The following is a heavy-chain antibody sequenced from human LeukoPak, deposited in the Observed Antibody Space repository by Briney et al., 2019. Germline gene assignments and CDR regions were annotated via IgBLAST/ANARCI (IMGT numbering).Heavy chain of an antibody. J-gene: IGHJ6*03. V-gene: IGHV4-59*01. Sequence: SETLSLTCTVSGGSISSYYWSWIRQPPGKGLEWIGYIYYSGSTNYNPSLKSRVTISVDTSKNQFSLRLSSVTAADTAVYYCARGPNGWWLRDGYYYYMDVWGKGTTVTVSS. D-gene: IGHD2-15*01. CDR3: ARGPNGWWLRDGYYYYMDV. CDR1: GGSISSYY. CDR2: IYYSGST.